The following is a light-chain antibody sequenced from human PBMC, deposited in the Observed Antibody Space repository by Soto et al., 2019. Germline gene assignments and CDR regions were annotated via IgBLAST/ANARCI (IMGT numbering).Light chain of an antibody. CDR3: QQTSAFPRT. V-gene: IGKV1-39*01. CDR1: QSISSY. Sequence: DIQMTQSPSSLSASVGDRVTITCRASQSISSYLNWYQQKPGKAPKLLIYAASSLQSGVPSRFSGSGSGTDFTLTISSLQPEDFSTYYCQQTSAFPRTFGQVTKGEIK. CDR2: AAS. J-gene: IGKJ4*01.